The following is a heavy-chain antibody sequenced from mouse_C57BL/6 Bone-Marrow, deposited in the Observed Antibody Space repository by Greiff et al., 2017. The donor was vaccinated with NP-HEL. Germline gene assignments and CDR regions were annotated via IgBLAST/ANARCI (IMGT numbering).Heavy chain of an antibody. CDR1: GYTFTSYW. Sequence: QVQLQQPGAELVKPGASVKLSCKASGYTFTSYWMHWVKQRPGQGLEWIGMIHPNSGSTNYNEKFKSKATLTVDKSSSTAYMQLSSLTSEDSAVYYCARVAWFGYFDYWGQGTTLTVSS. CDR3: ARVAWFGYFDY. CDR2: IHPNSGST. J-gene: IGHJ2*01. V-gene: IGHV1-64*01. D-gene: IGHD1-1*02.